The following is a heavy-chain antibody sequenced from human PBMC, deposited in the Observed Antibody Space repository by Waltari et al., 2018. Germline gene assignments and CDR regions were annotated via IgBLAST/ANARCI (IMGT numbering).Heavy chain of an antibody. D-gene: IGHD1-26*01. J-gene: IGHJ6*02. V-gene: IGHV1-69*13. Sequence: QVQLVQSGAEVKKPGSSVKVSCKASGGTFSSYAISWVRQAPGQGLEWMGGIIPIFGTANYAQKCQGGVTITADESTSTAYRELSSLRSEDTAVYYCARGFSRVGATHYYYGMDVWGQGTTVTVSS. CDR1: GGTFSSYA. CDR3: ARGFSRVGATHYYYGMDV. CDR2: IIPIFGTA.